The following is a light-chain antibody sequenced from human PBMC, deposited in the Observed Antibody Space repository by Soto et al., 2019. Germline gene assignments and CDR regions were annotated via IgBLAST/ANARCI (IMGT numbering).Light chain of an antibody. J-gene: IGKJ4*01. Sequence: ETVMTQSPATLSVSPGERATLSCRASQSVSSNLAWYQQKPGQPPRLLIYDISTRATGIPTRFSGSGSGTEFTLTISSLQSEDFAVYYCLQYNSWPITLGGGTKVEIK. CDR2: DIS. CDR3: LQYNSWPIT. V-gene: IGKV3D-15*01. CDR1: QSVSSN.